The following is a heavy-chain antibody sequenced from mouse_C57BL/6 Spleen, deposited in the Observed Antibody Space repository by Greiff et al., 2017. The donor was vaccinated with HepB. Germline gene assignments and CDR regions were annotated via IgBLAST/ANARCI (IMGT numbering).Heavy chain of an antibody. V-gene: IGHV1-4*01. CDR3: ARSPDSSGYYYAMDY. D-gene: IGHD3-2*02. J-gene: IGHJ4*01. CDR2: INPSSGYT. Sequence: QVQLKQSGAELARPGASVKMSCKASGYTFTSYTMHWVKQRPGQGLEWIGYINPSSGYTKYNQKFKDKATLTADKSSSTAYMQLSSLTSEDSAVYYCARSPDSSGYYYAMDYWGQGTSVTVSS. CDR1: GYTFTSYT.